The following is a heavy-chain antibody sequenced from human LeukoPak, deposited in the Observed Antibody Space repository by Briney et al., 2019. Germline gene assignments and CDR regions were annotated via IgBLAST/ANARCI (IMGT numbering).Heavy chain of an antibody. CDR3: AREGCSGGSCYGMDV. J-gene: IGHJ6*04. CDR2: ISYDGSNK. Sequence: GGSLRLSCAASGFTFSSYAMNWVRQAPGKGLEWVAVISYDGSNKYYADSVKGRFTISRDNSKNTLYLQMNSLRAGDTAVYYCAREGCSGGSCYGMDVWGKGTTVTVSS. CDR1: GFTFSSYA. V-gene: IGHV3-30*04. D-gene: IGHD2-15*01.